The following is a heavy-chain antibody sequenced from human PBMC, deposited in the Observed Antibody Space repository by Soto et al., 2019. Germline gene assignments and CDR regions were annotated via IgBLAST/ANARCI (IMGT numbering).Heavy chain of an antibody. Sequence: GASVKVSCKASGYTFTSYYMHWVRQAPGQGLEWMGIINPSGGSTSYAQKFQGRVTMTRDTSTSTVYMELSSLRSEDTAVYYCARDSWYYYDSSGSYANDAFDIWGQGTMVTVSS. CDR3: ARDSWYYYDSSGSYANDAFDI. CDR2: INPSGGST. CDR1: GYTFTSYY. J-gene: IGHJ3*02. D-gene: IGHD3-22*01. V-gene: IGHV1-46*01.